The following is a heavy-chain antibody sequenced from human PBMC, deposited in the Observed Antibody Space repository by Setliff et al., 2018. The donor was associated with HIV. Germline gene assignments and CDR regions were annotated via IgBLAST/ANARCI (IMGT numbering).Heavy chain of an antibody. J-gene: IGHJ3*02. CDR1: GGTFSSYA. CDR2: IITIFGTE. V-gene: IGHV1-69*05. CDR3: ARDQRGVLDAFDI. D-gene: IGHD2-8*01. Sequence: SVKVSCKASGGTFSSYAISWVRHDPVQGLEWMGVIITIFGTENYAQKFQGRVTITTDESTSTAYMELSSLRYEDTAVYYCARDQRGVLDAFDIWGQGTMVTV.